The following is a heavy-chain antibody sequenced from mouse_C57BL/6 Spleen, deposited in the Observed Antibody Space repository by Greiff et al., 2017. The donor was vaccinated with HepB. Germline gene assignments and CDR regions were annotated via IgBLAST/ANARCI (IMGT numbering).Heavy chain of an antibody. CDR1: GYSITSGYY. D-gene: IGHD1-1*01. Sequence: EVKVEESGPGLVKPSQSLSLTCSVTGYSITSGYYWNWIRQFPGNKLEWMGYISYDGSNNYNPSLKNRISITRDTSKNQFFLKLNSVTTEDTATYYCARGDYGSSYGYFGVWGTGTTVTVSS. V-gene: IGHV3-6*01. CDR3: ARGDYGSSYGYFGV. CDR2: ISYDGSN. J-gene: IGHJ1*03.